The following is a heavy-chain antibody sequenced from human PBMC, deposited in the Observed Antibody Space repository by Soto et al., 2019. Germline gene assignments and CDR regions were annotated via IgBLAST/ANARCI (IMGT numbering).Heavy chain of an antibody. Sequence: SQTLSLTCAISGDSVSSNSAAWNWIRQSPSRGLEWLGRTYYRSKWYNDYAVSVKSRITINPDTSKNQFSLQLNSVTPEDTAVYYCARESEWIQLWFKYNWFDPWGQGTLVTVSS. CDR1: GDSVSSNSAA. J-gene: IGHJ5*02. CDR3: ARESEWIQLWFKYNWFDP. V-gene: IGHV6-1*01. CDR2: TYYRSKWYN. D-gene: IGHD5-18*01.